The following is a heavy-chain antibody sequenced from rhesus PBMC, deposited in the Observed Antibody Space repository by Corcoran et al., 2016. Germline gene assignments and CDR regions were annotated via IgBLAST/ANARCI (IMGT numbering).Heavy chain of an antibody. J-gene: IGHJ3*01. CDR3: AKRGYSGYSLLNDAFDF. Sequence: EVQLVESGGGLVQPGGSLRLSCAASGFTFSSYGMSWVRQAPGKVLEWVSYISNGCDSTYYADSVEGLFNISRDNSKNTLSLQMNSLRAEDTAVYYCAKRGYSGYSLLNDAFDFWGQGLRVTVSS. CDR2: ISNGCDST. V-gene: IGHV3S5*01. CDR1: GFTFSSYG. D-gene: IGHD5-42*01.